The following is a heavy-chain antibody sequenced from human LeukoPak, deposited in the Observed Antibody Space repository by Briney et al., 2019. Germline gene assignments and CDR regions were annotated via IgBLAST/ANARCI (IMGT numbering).Heavy chain of an antibody. CDR3: AKGGYVFVSYYSGMDV. V-gene: IGHV1-2*02. CDR1: GYSFTSNY. Sequence: ASVKVSCKASGYSFTSNYIHWVRQAPGQGLEWMGMIYPRDGSTSYAQKFQGRVTMTRDTSISTAYMELSRLRSDDTAVYYCAKGGYVFVSYYSGMDVWAQGTRSPSP. D-gene: IGHD3-16*01. CDR2: IYPRDGST. J-gene: IGHJ6*02.